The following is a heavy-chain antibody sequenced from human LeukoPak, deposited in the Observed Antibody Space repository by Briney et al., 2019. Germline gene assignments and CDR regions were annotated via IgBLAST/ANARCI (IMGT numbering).Heavy chain of an antibody. J-gene: IGHJ4*02. V-gene: IGHV1-46*01. D-gene: IGHD3-10*01. CDR2: INPSGGST. CDR1: GYTFTSYY. CDR3: ARGPMVRDYYFDY. Sequence: ASVTVSCKASGYTFTSYYMHWVRQAPGQGLEWMGIINPSGGSTSYAQKFEGRVTMTRDTSISTAYMELSRLRSDDTAVYYCARGPMVRDYYFDYWGQGTLVTVSS.